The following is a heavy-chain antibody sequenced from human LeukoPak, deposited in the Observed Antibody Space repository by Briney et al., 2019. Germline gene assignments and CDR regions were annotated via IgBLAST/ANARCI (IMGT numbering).Heavy chain of an antibody. Sequence: SETLSLTCAVYGGSFSGYYWSWIRQPPGKGLEWIGEINHSGSTNYNPSLKSRVTISVDTSKNQFSLKLSSVTAADTAVYYCARRYYDFWSGKKLANWFDPWGQGTLVTVSS. J-gene: IGHJ5*02. CDR2: INHSGST. V-gene: IGHV4-34*01. CDR3: ARRYYDFWSGKKLANWFDP. CDR1: GGSFSGYY. D-gene: IGHD3-3*01.